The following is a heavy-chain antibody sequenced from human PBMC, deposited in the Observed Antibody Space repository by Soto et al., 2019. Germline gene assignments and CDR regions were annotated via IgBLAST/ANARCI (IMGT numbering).Heavy chain of an antibody. CDR2: IYHSGNT. D-gene: IGHD2-15*01. Sequence: SETLSLTCAVSGGSISSYNWWSWVRQPPGKGLEWIGEIYHSGNTNYNPSLKSRVTISVDKSKNQFSLKLSSVTAAGTAVYYCAREGYCSGGSCLGAFDIWGQGTMVTVSS. CDR3: AREGYCSGGSCLGAFDI. V-gene: IGHV4-4*02. J-gene: IGHJ3*02. CDR1: GGSISSYNW.